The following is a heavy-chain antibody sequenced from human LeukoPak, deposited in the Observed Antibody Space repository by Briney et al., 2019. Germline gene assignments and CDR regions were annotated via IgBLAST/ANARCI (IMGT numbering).Heavy chain of an antibody. CDR3: AKARGTVVPPFDY. CDR2: ISGSGGST. CDR1: GFXFSSYA. J-gene: IGHJ4*02. V-gene: IGHV3-23*01. D-gene: IGHD3-22*01. Sequence: GGSLRLSCAASGFXFSSYAMSWSRQAPGKGLEWVSSISGSGGSTYYADSVKGRFTVSRDNSKNTLYLQMNSLRAEDTAVYYCAKARGTVVPPFDYWGQGTLATVSS.